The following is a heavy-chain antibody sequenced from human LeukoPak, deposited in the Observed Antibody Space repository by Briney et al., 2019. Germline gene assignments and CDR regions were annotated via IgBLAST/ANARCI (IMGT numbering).Heavy chain of an antibody. V-gene: IGHV1-3*03. CDR3: ARGTTYYDFWSGYGTAYYFDY. D-gene: IGHD3-3*01. CDR2: INAGNGNT. Sequence: ASVKVSCKASGYTFTSYAMHWVRQAPGQRLEWMGWINAGNGNTKYSQEFQGRVTITRDTSASTAYMELSSLRSEDMAVYYCARGTTYYDFWSGYGTAYYFDYWGQGTLVTVSS. CDR1: GYTFTSYA. J-gene: IGHJ4*02.